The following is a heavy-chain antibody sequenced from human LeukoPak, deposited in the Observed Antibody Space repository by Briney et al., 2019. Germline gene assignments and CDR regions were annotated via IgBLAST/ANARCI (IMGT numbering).Heavy chain of an antibody. Sequence: GGSLRLSCAASGFTFSSYGMSWVRQAPGKGLEWVSAISGSGGSTYYADSVKGRFTISRDNSKNTLYLQMNSLRAEDTAVYYCAKDLMYYYGSGSYYNIGFDYWGQGTLVTVSS. J-gene: IGHJ4*02. CDR3: AKDLMYYYGSGSYYNIGFDY. D-gene: IGHD3-10*01. V-gene: IGHV3-23*01. CDR1: GFTFSSYG. CDR2: ISGSGGST.